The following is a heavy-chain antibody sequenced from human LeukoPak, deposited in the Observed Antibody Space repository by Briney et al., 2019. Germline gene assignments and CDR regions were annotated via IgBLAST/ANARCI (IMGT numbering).Heavy chain of an antibody. CDR1: GFTFSSYA. CDR2: ISGSGGST. Sequence: GGSLRLSCAASGFTFSSYAMSWVRQAPGKGLEWVSAISGSGGSTYYADSVKGRFTISRDNSKNTLYLQMNSLRAEDTAVYYCAKEGYYYGSGSYNPSGWFDPWGQGTLVTVSS. CDR3: AKEGYYYGSGSYNPSGWFDP. D-gene: IGHD3-10*01. J-gene: IGHJ5*02. V-gene: IGHV3-23*01.